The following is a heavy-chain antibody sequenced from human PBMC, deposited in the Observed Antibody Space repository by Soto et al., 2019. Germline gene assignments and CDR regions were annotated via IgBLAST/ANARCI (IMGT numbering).Heavy chain of an antibody. CDR2: TRNKANSYTT. D-gene: IGHD5-18*01. CDR1: GFTFSDHY. CDR3: VRGYSYGFIY. Sequence: EVQLVESGGGLVQPGGSLRLSCAASGFTFSDHYMDWVRQAPGKGLEWVGRTRNKANSYTTEYAASVKGRFTISRDDSKNSLYLQMNSLKTEDTAVYYCVRGYSYGFIYWGQGTLVTVSS. J-gene: IGHJ4*02. V-gene: IGHV3-72*01.